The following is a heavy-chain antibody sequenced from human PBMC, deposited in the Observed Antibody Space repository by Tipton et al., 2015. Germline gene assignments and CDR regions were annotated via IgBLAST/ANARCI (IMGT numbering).Heavy chain of an antibody. CDR2: LSPGGVT. CDR1: AYSISSDYY. V-gene: IGHV4-38-2*01. CDR3: ARLRGSYPSEVDY. Sequence: LRLSCAVSAYSISSDYYWGWIRQPPGKGLEWLATLSPGGVTYYSPSLQSRVTISLDPSNNQFSLKVRSVTSADTAFYYCARLRGSYPSEVDYWGQGTLVTVSS. D-gene: IGHD2-15*01. J-gene: IGHJ4*02.